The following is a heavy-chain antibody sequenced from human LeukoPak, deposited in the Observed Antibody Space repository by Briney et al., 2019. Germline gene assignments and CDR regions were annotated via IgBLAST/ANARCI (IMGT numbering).Heavy chain of an antibody. Sequence: GGSLRLSCAASGFTVSSNYMSWVRQAPGKGLEWVSVIYSGGSTYYADSVKGRFTISRDNSKNTLYLQMNSLRAEDTAVYYCARGMGIAAAGTSWGFDYWGQGTLVTVSS. J-gene: IGHJ4*02. CDR2: IYSGGST. V-gene: IGHV3-53*01. CDR1: GFTVSSNY. CDR3: ARGMGIAAAGTSWGFDY. D-gene: IGHD6-13*01.